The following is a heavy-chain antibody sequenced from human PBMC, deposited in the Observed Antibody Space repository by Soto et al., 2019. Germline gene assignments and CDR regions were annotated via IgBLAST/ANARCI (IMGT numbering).Heavy chain of an antibody. Sequence: GESLKISCKGSGYTFTNYWIGWVRQMPGKGLEWMGIIYPGDSDTKYDPSFQGQVTISADKSITTTYLRWTSLKASDTAIYYCAASIFYYGMDVWGQGTTVTVSS. J-gene: IGHJ6*02. CDR1: GYTFTNYW. CDR3: AASIFYYGMDV. V-gene: IGHV5-51*01. CDR2: IYPGDSDT.